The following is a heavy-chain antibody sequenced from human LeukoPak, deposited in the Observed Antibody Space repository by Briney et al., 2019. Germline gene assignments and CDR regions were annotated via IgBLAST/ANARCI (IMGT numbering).Heavy chain of an antibody. CDR2: INHSGST. D-gene: IGHD3-16*02. V-gene: IGHV4-39*07. CDR1: GGSISSSSYY. CDR3: ARVRAYDYVWGSYRAPFDY. Sequence: SETLSLTCTVSGGSISSSSYYWSWIRQPPGKGLEWIGEINHSGSTNYNPSLKSRVTISVDTSKNQFSLKLSSVTAADTAVYYCARVRAYDYVWGSYRAPFDYWGQGTLVTVSS. J-gene: IGHJ4*02.